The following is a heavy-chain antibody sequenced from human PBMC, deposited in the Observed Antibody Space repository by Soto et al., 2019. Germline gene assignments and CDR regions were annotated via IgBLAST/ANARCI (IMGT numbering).Heavy chain of an antibody. V-gene: IGHV4-31*03. J-gene: IGHJ4*02. D-gene: IGHD3-16*01. CDR2: IYYSGST. CDR3: ARAWGGYFDY. CDR1: GGSISSGGYY. Sequence: QVQLQESGPGLVKPSQTLSLTCTVSGGSISSGGYYWSWIRQHPGKGLEWIGYIYYSGSTYYNPSLKSRVTITVDTSKNQFFLKVSSVTAAETAVYYCARAWGGYFDYWGQGTLVTVSS.